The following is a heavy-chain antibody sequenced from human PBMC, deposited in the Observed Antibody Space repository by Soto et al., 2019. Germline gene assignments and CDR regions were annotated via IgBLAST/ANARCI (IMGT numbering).Heavy chain of an antibody. Sequence: GGSLRLSCAASGFTFSRYGMHWVRQAPGKGLEWVAVISYDGSNKYYADSVKGRFTISRDNSKNTLYLQMNSLRAEDTAVYYCAKGGRIAAAGRRNDYYYYYYYMDVWGKGTTVTVSS. J-gene: IGHJ6*03. CDR2: ISYDGSNK. CDR1: GFTFSRYG. D-gene: IGHD6-13*01. CDR3: AKGGRIAAAGRRNDYYYYYYYMDV. V-gene: IGHV3-30*18.